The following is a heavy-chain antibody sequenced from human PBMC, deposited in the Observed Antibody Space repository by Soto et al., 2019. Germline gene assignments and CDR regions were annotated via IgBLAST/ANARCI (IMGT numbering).Heavy chain of an antibody. CDR3: TTDMTNPYDFWSGYYAYFDY. Sequence: LRLSCAASGFTFSNAWMSWVRQAPGEGLEWVGRIKSKTDGGTTDYAAPVKGRFTISRDDSKNTLYLQMNSLKTEDTAVYYCTTDMTNPYDFWSGYYAYFDYWGQGTLVTVSS. CDR2: IKSKTDGGTT. J-gene: IGHJ4*02. D-gene: IGHD3-3*01. CDR1: GFTFSNAW. V-gene: IGHV3-15*01.